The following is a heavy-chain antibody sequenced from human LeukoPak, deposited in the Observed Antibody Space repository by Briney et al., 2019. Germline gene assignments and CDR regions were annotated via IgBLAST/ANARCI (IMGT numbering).Heavy chain of an antibody. CDR3: ASGPLPEGATDY. V-gene: IGHV3-9*01. D-gene: IGHD1-26*01. J-gene: IGHJ4*02. CDR2: ISWNSGSI. CDR1: GSTFDDYA. Sequence: PGGSLRLSCAASGSTFDDYAMHWVRQAPGKGLEWVSGISWNSGSIGYADSVKGRFTISRDNAKNSLYLQMNSLRAEDTALYYCASGPLPEGATDYWGQGTLVTVSS.